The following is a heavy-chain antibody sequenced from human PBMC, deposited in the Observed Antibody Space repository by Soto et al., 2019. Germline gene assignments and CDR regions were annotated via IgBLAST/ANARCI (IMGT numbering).Heavy chain of an antibody. CDR1: GYTLTELS. J-gene: IGHJ5*02. D-gene: IGHD6-19*01. CDR2: FDPEDGET. CDR3: ATLAVAAPGDWFDP. Sequence: ASVKVSCKVSGYTLTELSMHWVRQAPGKGLEWMGGFDPEDGETIYAQKFQGRVTMTEDTSTDTAYMELSSLRSEDTAVYYCATLAVAAPGDWFDPWGQGTLVTVSS. V-gene: IGHV1-24*01.